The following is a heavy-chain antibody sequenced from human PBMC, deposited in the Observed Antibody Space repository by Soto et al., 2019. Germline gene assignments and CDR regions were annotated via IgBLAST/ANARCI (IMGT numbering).Heavy chain of an antibody. D-gene: IGHD3-10*02. V-gene: IGHV4-59*01. Sequence: QVQLQESGPGLVKPSETLSLTCTVSGGSISSYYWSWIRQPPGKGLEWIGFIFYSGSTSYNPSLKSRVTISIDTSEYQFSLKLNSVTAADTAVYDCAGMIGDPVLSFDSWGQGPLVAVSS. CDR3: AGMIGDPVLSFDS. J-gene: IGHJ5*01. CDR1: GGSISSYY. CDR2: IFYSGST.